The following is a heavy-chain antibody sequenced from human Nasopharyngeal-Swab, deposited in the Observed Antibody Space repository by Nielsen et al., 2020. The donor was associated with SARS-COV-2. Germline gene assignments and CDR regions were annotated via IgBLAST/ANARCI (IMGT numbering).Heavy chain of an antibody. CDR3: ARHTRYSSSWYRAEKPNWFDP. V-gene: IGHV5-51*01. Sequence: GASLKISCKASGYSFPNYWIGWVRQMPGKGLEWMGIIYPRDSDTRYSPSFQGQVTISVDKSINTAYLQWGSLKASDTAMYYCARHTRYSSSWYRAEKPNWFDPWGQGTLVTVSS. J-gene: IGHJ5*02. CDR1: GYSFPNYW. D-gene: IGHD6-13*01. CDR2: IYPRDSDT.